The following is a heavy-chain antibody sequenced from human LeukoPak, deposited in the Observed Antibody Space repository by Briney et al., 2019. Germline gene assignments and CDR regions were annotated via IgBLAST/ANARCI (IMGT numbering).Heavy chain of an antibody. V-gene: IGHV3-74*01. Sequence: SGGSLRLSCAASGFTFSSYWMHWVRQAPGKGLVWGSRLNSDGTTSYADSVKGRFTISRDNVKNTLYLQMNSLRAEDTAVYYCARDPIIIVPAALDYWGQGTLVTVSS. CDR1: GFTFSSYW. CDR3: ARDPIIIVPAALDY. CDR2: LNSDGTT. J-gene: IGHJ4*02. D-gene: IGHD2-2*01.